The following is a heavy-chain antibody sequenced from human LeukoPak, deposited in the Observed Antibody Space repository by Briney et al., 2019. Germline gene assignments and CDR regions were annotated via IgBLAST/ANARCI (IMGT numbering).Heavy chain of an antibody. Sequence: GGSLRLSCAASGFTFDDYGMSWVRQAPGKGLEWVSGINWNGGSTGYADSVKGRFTISRANAKNSLYLQMNSLRAEDTALYYCARGKDQVYSSSWYYFDYWGQGTLVTVSS. CDR1: GFTFDDYG. V-gene: IGHV3-20*04. J-gene: IGHJ4*02. CDR2: INWNGGST. D-gene: IGHD6-13*01. CDR3: ARGKDQVYSSSWYYFDY.